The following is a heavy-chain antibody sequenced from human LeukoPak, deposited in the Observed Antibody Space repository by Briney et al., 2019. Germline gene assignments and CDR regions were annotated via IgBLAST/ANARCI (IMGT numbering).Heavy chain of an antibody. D-gene: IGHD6-19*01. J-gene: IGHJ4*02. CDR1: GFTFSSQN. Sequence: GGSLRLSCAASGFTFSSQNMNWARQAPGRGLEWVAYISTSGDSTKYADSGEGRFTISRDNDENSLYLLMNSLRVEDTAVYYCVKNGWLDYWGQGILVTVSS. V-gene: IGHV3-21*06. CDR2: ISTSGDST. CDR3: VKNGWLDY.